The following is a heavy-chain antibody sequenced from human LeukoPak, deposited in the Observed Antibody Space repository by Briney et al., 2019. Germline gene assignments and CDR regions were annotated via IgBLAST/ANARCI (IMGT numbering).Heavy chain of an antibody. Sequence: PGGSLRLSCATSGFTFRNFPMQWVRQTPGKGLEWVAVISYDGSDQDYADSVKGRFTISRDSSKSTLYLQMNSLRAEDTAVYYCARANTCNDLLCYFDYWGQGTLVTVSS. CDR3: ARANTCNDLLCYFDY. J-gene: IGHJ4*02. D-gene: IGHD1-20*01. CDR1: GFTFRNFP. CDR2: ISYDGSDQ. V-gene: IGHV3-30-3*01.